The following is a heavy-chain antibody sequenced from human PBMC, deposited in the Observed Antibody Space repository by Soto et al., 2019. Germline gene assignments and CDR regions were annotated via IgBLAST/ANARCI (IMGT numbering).Heavy chain of an antibody. Sequence: QVQLQESGPGLVKPSQTLSLTCTVSGGSISSGDYYWSWIRQPPGKGLEWIGYIYYSGSTYYNPSLKSRVTISVDTSKNQFSLKLSSVTAADTAVYYCARVTQLELRDCWFDPWGQGTLVTVSS. CDR1: GGSISSGDYY. CDR2: IYYSGST. D-gene: IGHD1-7*01. V-gene: IGHV4-30-4*01. CDR3: ARVTQLELRDCWFDP. J-gene: IGHJ5*02.